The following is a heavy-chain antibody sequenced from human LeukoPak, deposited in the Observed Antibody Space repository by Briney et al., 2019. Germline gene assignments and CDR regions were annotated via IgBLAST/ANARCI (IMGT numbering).Heavy chain of an antibody. V-gene: IGHV4-59*08. J-gene: IGHJ4*02. Sequence: SETLSLTCTVSGGSISNYYWSWIRQPPGKGLEWIGDIYYSGSTNYNPSLKSRVTISVDTSRNQFSLRLSSVTAADTAVYYSARLASGSYGPLTPFDYWGQGTLVTVSS. CDR2: IYYSGST. CDR1: GGSISNYY. CDR3: ARLASGSYGPLTPFDY. D-gene: IGHD1-26*01.